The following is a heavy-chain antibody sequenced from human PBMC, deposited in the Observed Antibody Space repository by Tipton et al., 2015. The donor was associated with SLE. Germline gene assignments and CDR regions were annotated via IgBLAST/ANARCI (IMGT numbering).Heavy chain of an antibody. CDR2: INHSGSN. J-gene: IGHJ6*02. V-gene: IGHV4-34*01. D-gene: IGHD1-20*01. Sequence: TLSLTCAVYGESFSGYYWTWIRQPPGKGLEWIGDINHSGSNNYNPSLKSRVTISVDTSKSQFSLKVNSVTAADTAVYYCAREDNYHNDLDVWGQGTTVTVSS. CDR3: AREDNYHNDLDV. CDR1: GESFSGYY.